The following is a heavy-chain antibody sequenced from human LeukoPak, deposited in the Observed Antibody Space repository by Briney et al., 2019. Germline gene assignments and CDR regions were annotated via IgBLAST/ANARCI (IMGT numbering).Heavy chain of an antibody. Sequence: ASVKVSCKASRYTFTGYYMHWVRQAPGQGLEWMGWIDPNSGGTNYAQKFQGRVAMTRDTTISTAYMELSSLRSDDTAEYYCARGVWSGYNYYYYMDVWGKGTTVTVSS. D-gene: IGHD3-3*01. CDR1: RYTFTGYY. V-gene: IGHV1-2*02. CDR3: ARGVWSGYNYYYYMDV. J-gene: IGHJ6*03. CDR2: IDPNSGGT.